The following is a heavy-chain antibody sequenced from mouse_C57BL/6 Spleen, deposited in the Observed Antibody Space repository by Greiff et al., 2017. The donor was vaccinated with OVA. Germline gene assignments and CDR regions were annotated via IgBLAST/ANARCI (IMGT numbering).Heavy chain of an antibody. Sequence: VQLQQSGPELVKPGASVKISCKASGYTFTDYYMNWVKQSHGKSLEWIGDINPNNGGTSYNQKFKGKATLTVDKSSSTAYMGLRSLTSEDSAVYYCARGTVDYFDYWGQGTTLTVSS. CDR2: INPNNGGT. CDR1: GYTFTDYY. CDR3: ARGTVDYFDY. V-gene: IGHV1-26*01. J-gene: IGHJ2*01. D-gene: IGHD1-1*01.